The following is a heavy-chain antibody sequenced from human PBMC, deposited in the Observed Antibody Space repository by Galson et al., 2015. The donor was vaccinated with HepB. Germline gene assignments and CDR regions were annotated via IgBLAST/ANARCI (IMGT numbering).Heavy chain of an antibody. V-gene: IGHV1-18*01. CDR2: VSGYDGRT. CDR3: ARRGQRLDVIGF. D-gene: IGHD6-25*01. J-gene: IGHJ4*02. CDR1: GYTFNTYG. Sequence: SVKVSCKASGYTFNTYGVSWVRQAPGQGLEWMGWVSGYDGRTNYAQNLHDRVTMTADTSTSTAYMELRNLISDDTAVYYCARRGQRLDVIGFWGQGTLLTVSS.